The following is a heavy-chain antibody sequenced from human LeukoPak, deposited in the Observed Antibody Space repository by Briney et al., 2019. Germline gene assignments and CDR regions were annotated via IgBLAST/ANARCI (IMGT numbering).Heavy chain of an antibody. CDR3: AKGIVNWGKYYIDY. CDR2: ISGSGGST. D-gene: IGHD7-27*01. CDR1: GFTFSSYA. Sequence: GGSLRLSCAASGFTFSSYAMIWVRQAPGKGLEWVSAISGSGGSTYYADSVKGRFTISRDNSKNTLHLQMNSLRAGDTAVYYCAKGIVNWGKYYIDYWGQGTLVTVSS. J-gene: IGHJ4*02. V-gene: IGHV3-23*01.